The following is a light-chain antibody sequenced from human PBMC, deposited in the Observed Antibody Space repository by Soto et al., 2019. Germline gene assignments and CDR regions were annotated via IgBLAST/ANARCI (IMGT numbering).Light chain of an antibody. V-gene: IGLV1-51*01. CDR2: EST. CDR3: GVWDSSLTGKV. J-gene: IGLJ3*02. Sequence: QAVVTQPPSVSAAPGQTVTISCSGSSSNIGEDYVAWYQQVPGTAPKLLIFESTKRPPGIPDRFSGSRSGTSATLVITGLQTGDEADYYCGVWDSSLTGKVFGGGTKLTVL. CDR1: SSNIGEDY.